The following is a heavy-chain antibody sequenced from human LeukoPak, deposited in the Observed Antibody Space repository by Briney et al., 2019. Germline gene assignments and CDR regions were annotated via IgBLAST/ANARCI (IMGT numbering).Heavy chain of an antibody. D-gene: IGHD1-26*01. J-gene: IGHJ4*02. CDR1: GGSFSGYY. CDR3: ARDFEVVGACHFDY. V-gene: IGHV4-34*01. CDR2: INHSGST. Sequence: PSETLSLTCAVYGGSFSGYYWSWIRQPPGKGLEWIGEINHSGSTNYNPSLKSRVTISVDTSKNQFSLKLSSVTAADTAVYYCARDFEVVGACHFDYWGQGTLVTVSS.